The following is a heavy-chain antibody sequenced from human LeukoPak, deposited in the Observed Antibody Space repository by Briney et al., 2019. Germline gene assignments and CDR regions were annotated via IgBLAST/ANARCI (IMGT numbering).Heavy chain of an antibody. V-gene: IGHV3-30*04. D-gene: IGHD2-15*01. CDR1: GFTFSSYA. CDR3: ARDDCSGGSCYLYAFDI. J-gene: IGHJ3*02. CDR2: ISYDGSNK. Sequence: PGGSLRLPCAASGFTFSSYAMHWVRQAPGKGLEWVAVISYDGSNKYYADSVKGRFTISRDNSKNTLYLQMNSLRAEDTAVYYCARDDCSGGSCYLYAFDIWGQGTMVTVSS.